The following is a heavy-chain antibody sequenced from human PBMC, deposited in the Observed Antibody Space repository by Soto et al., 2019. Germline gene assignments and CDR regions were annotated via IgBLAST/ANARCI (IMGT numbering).Heavy chain of an antibody. V-gene: IGHV4-34*01. CDR1: GGSLSGYY. Sequence: QVQLQQWGAGLLKPSETLSLTCAVSGGSLSGYYWTWTRQSPGKGLEWIGEIHPSGSHFYNPPLESRVTMSLDTSKNHFSLTLTSVTAADTAVYYWAGERDECKGGRTWGQGTLVGVAS. J-gene: IGHJ5*02. D-gene: IGHD3-16*01. CDR2: IHPSGSH. CDR3: AGERDECKGGRT.